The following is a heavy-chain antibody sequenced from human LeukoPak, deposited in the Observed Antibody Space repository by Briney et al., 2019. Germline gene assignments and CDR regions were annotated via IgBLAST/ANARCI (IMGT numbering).Heavy chain of an antibody. J-gene: IGHJ4*02. CDR1: GFTFSNYW. V-gene: IGHV3-7*01. Sequence: PGGSLRLSCAASGFTFSNYWMSWVRQAPGKGLEWVANINQDGSENYYVDSVKGRITISRDNAKKSLYLQMNSLRAEDTAVYYCARVPRGSYSFDYWGQGTLVTVSS. CDR3: ARVPRGSYSFDY. D-gene: IGHD1-26*01. CDR2: INQDGSEN.